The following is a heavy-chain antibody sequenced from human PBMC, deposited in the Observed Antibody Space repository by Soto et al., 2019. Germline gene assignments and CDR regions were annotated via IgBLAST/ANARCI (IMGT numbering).Heavy chain of an antibody. V-gene: IGHV4-59*01. D-gene: IGHD3-10*02. CDR2: IFYSGST. J-gene: IGHJ5*01. Sequence: QVQLQESGPGLVKPSETLSLTCTGSGGSISSYYWSWIRQPPGKGLEWIGFIFYSGSTSYNPSLKSRVTISIDTSEYQFSLTLNSVTAADTAVYYCASMIGDPVLSFDSWGQGTLVAVSS. CDR1: GGSISSYY. CDR3: ASMIGDPVLSFDS.